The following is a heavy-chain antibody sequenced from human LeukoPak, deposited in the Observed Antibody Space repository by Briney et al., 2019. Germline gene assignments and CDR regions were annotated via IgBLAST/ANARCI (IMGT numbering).Heavy chain of an antibody. V-gene: IGHV3-21*01. CDR2: ISSSSSYI. CDR1: GFTFSSYS. D-gene: IGHD2-2*01. J-gene: IGHJ6*03. CDR3: ARVPRYRSSTSCSYYYMDV. Sequence: GGSLRLSYAASGFTFSSYSMNWVRQAPGKGLEWVSSISSSSSYIYYADSVKGRFTISRDNAKNSLYLQMNSLRAEDTAVYYCARVPRYRSSTSCSYYYMDVWGKGTTVTVSS.